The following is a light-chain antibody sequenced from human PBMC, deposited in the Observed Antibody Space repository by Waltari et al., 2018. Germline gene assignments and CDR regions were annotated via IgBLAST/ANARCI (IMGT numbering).Light chain of an antibody. V-gene: IGKV3-15*01. J-gene: IGKJ1*01. Sequence: IVMTQSPATLSVPPGERATLSCRASQSVSSNLAWYQQKPGQAPRPLIYGASTRATGIPARFSGSGSGTEFTLTISSLQSEDFAVYYCQQYNNWPRTFGQGTKVEIK. CDR1: QSVSSN. CDR3: QQYNNWPRT. CDR2: GAS.